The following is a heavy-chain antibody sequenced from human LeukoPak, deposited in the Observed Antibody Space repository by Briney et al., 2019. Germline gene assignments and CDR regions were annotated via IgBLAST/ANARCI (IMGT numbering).Heavy chain of an antibody. Sequence: PSETLSLTCTVSGYSISSGFYWGWIRQPPGKGLEWIGNVYHGGSSYYNPSLKSRVTISVDTSKNQFSLKLSSVTAADTAVYYCARNRYYYGSGNYGVPNWFDPWGQGTLVTVSS. CDR1: GYSISSGFY. CDR2: VYHGGSS. D-gene: IGHD3-10*01. CDR3: ARNRYYYGSGNYGVPNWFDP. J-gene: IGHJ5*02. V-gene: IGHV4-38-2*02.